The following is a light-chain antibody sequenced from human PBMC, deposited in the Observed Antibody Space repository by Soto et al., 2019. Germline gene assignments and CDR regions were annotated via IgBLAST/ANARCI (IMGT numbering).Light chain of an antibody. CDR1: SSDVGGYNY. J-gene: IGLJ1*01. CDR2: EVS. V-gene: IGLV2-8*01. CDR3: SSYAGGNV. Sequence: QSVLTQPPSASGSPGQSVTISCTGTSSDVGGYNYVSWYRQHPGKAPKLMIYEVSKRPSGVPDRFSGSKSGNTASLTVSGLQAEDEADYYCSSYAGGNVFGTGTKVTVL.